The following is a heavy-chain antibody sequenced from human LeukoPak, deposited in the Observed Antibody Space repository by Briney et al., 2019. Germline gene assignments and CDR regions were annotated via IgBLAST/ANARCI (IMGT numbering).Heavy chain of an antibody. V-gene: IGHV3-53*01. CDR2: IYSGDST. D-gene: IGHD2-15*01. J-gene: IGHJ4*02. CDR3: ARGRRPKDGGSCLLGD. Sequence: GGSLRLSCAASGFTVSSNYMTWVRQAPGKGLEWVSVIYSGDSTYYADSVKGRFTISRDNSKNTLYLQMNSLRAEDTAVYYCARGRRPKDGGSCLLGDWGQGTLVTVSS. CDR1: GFTVSSNY.